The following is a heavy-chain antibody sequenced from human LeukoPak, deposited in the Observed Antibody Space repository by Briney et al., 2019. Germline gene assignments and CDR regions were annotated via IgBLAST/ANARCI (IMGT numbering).Heavy chain of an antibody. CDR1: GGSISSDS. J-gene: IGHJ5*02. D-gene: IGHD1-1*01. V-gene: IGHV4-4*07. Sequence: SETLSLTCTVSGGSISSDSWSWIRQSAGKELEWIGHIFTSGSINYNPSLRSRVTMSVDTSKNQFSLQLSSVTAADTAVYYCASTLGYGRFDPWGQGTLVTVSS. CDR3: ASTLGYGRFDP. CDR2: IFTSGSI.